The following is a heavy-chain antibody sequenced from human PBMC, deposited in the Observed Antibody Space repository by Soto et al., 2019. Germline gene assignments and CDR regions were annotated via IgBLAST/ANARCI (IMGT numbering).Heavy chain of an antibody. CDR1: GGTFNSYG. D-gene: IGHD3-16*01. V-gene: IGHV1-69*01. CDR3: ARDGGASSGMDV. J-gene: IGHJ6*02. Sequence: QVQLVQSGVEVKKPGSSVKVSCKASGGTFNSYGIRWVRQAPGQGLEWMGGIIPISAPANHAQKFQGRVTITADESTNTVYMELSSLRYDDTAVYYCARDGGASSGMDVWGQGTTVIVSS. CDR2: IIPISAPA.